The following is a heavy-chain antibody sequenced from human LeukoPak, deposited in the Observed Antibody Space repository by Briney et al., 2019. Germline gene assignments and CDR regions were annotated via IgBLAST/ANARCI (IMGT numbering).Heavy chain of an antibody. D-gene: IGHD3-3*01. J-gene: IGHJ3*02. Sequence: GGSLRLSCAASGFTFSDYYMSWIRQAPGKRLEWVSYISSSGSTIYYADSVKGRFTISRDNAKNSLYLQMNSLRAEDTAVYYCARGAIFGVLKGIDAFDIWGQGTMVTVSS. CDR2: ISSSGSTI. CDR1: GFTFSDYY. V-gene: IGHV3-11*04. CDR3: ARGAIFGVLKGIDAFDI.